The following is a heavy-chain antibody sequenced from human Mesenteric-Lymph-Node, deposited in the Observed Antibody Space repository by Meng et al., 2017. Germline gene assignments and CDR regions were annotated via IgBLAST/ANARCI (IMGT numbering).Heavy chain of an antibody. CDR3: AKESGYSGDYYYYGMDV. V-gene: IGHV1-69*05. CDR2: IIPIFGTA. D-gene: IGHD5-12*01. Sequence: SVKVSFKASGGTFSSYAISWVRQAPGQGLEWMGGIIPIFGTANYAQKFQGRVTITTDESTSTAYMELSSLRSEDTAVYYCAKESGYSGDYYYYGMDVWGQGTTVTVSS. J-gene: IGHJ6*02. CDR1: GGTFSSYA.